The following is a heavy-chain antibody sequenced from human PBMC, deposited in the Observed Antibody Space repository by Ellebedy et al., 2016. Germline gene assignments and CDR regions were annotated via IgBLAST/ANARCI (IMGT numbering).Heavy chain of an antibody. J-gene: IGHJ6*03. D-gene: IGHD2-2*01. CDR3: ARQVVVAADKYFYYMDV. CDR1: GYSFTSQW. V-gene: IGHV5-51*01. CDR2: IYPGDSET. Sequence: GESLKISCKASGYSFTSQWIAWVRQMPGRGLEWVGLIYPGDSETRYSPSFQGLVTISVDKSVTTAYLEWSSLKASDTALYYCARQVVVAADKYFYYMDVWGKGTTVTVSS.